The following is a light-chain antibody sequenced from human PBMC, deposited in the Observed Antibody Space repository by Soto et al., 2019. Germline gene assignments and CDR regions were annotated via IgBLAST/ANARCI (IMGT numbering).Light chain of an antibody. CDR2: EVS. J-gene: IGLJ1*01. CDR3: SSYPSSSTLYV. Sequence: QSALTQPASVSGSPGQSITISCTGTSSDVGGYNYVSWYQQHPGKAPKLMIFEVSSRPSGVSYRFSGSKSGNTASLTISGLQAEDEADYYCSSYPSSSTLYVFGSGTQLTVL. CDR1: SSDVGGYNY. V-gene: IGLV2-14*01.